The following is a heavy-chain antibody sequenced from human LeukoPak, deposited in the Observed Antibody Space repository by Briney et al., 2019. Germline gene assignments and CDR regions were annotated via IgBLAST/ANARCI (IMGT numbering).Heavy chain of an antibody. CDR3: ARNDDIVVVPAAIYGMDV. CDR2: ISAYNGNT. Sequence: GASVKVSCKASGYTFTSYGISWVRQAPGQGLEWMGWISAYNGNTNYAQKLQGRVTMTTDTSTSTAYMELRSLRSDDTAVYYCARNDDIVVVPAAIYGMDVWGQGTTATVSS. D-gene: IGHD2-2*01. CDR1: GYTFTSYG. V-gene: IGHV1-18*01. J-gene: IGHJ6*02.